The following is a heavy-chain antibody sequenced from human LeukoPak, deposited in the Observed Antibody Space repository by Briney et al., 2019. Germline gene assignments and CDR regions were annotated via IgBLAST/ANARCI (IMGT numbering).Heavy chain of an antibody. CDR3: AREVHPRSGNFDY. CDR1: GFTFSSYA. CDR2: ISSNGGST. V-gene: IGHV3-64*01. J-gene: IGHJ4*02. Sequence: PGGSLRLSCAASGFTFSSYAMHWVRQAPGKGLEYVSAISSNGGSTYYANSVKGRFTISRDNSKNTLYLQMGSLRAEDMAVYYCAREVHPRSGNFDYWGQGTLVTVSS. D-gene: IGHD1-26*01.